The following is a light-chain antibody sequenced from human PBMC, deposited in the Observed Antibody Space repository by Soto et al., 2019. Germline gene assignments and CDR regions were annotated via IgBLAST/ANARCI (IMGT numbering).Light chain of an antibody. V-gene: IGKV3-20*01. CDR1: QSVSKY. CDR3: QQYGSSPLT. Sequence: EIVLTQSPATLSLSPGERATLSCRASQSVSKYLAWYQQKPGQAPRLLIYNASNRATGIPVRFSGSGSGTDFTLTISRLEPEDFAVYYCQQYGSSPLTFGQGTKVDIK. J-gene: IGKJ1*01. CDR2: NAS.